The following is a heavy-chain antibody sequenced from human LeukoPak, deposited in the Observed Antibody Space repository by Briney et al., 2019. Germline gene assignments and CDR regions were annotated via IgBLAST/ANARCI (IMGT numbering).Heavy chain of an antibody. CDR1: GGSFSGYY. CDR2: INHSGST. V-gene: IGHV4-34*01. Sequence: PSETLSLTCAVYGGSFSGYYWSWIRQPPGKGLEWIGEINHSGSTNYNPSLKSRVTISVDTSKNQFSLKLSSVTAADTAVYYCARSYYGSGSYTIWGQGTMVTVSS. CDR3: ARSYYGSGSYTI. J-gene: IGHJ3*02. D-gene: IGHD3-10*01.